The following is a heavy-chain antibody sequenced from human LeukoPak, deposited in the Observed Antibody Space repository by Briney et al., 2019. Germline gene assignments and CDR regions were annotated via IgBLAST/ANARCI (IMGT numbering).Heavy chain of an antibody. CDR3: AKNGDYGYAMDV. CDR2: FNPYSGAT. CDR1: GYTFTDYY. Sequence: ASVTVSCKASGYTFTDYYLHWVRQAPGQGLEGVGSFNPYSGATKYAQKLQGRVTMTGDTSISTAYLQLGRVIGDDTAVYYCAKNGDYGYAMDVWGQGTTVTVSS. D-gene: IGHD4-17*01. J-gene: IGHJ6*02. V-gene: IGHV1-2*02.